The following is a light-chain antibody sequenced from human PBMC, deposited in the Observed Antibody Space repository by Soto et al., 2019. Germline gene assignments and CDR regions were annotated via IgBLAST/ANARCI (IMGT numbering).Light chain of an antibody. J-gene: IGKJ4*01. CDR3: QQYYSTPPT. CDR2: GAS. CDR1: QSVSSN. V-gene: IGKV3-15*01. Sequence: EIVLTQSPATLSASAGERATLSCRASQSVSSNLAWYQQKPGQAPRLLIYGASTRATGIPARFSGSGSGTDFTLTISSLQAEDVAVYYCQQYYSTPPTFGGGTKVDIK.